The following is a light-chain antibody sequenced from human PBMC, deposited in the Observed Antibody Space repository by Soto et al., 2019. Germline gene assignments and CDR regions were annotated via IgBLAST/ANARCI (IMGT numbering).Light chain of an antibody. V-gene: IGKV3-11*01. J-gene: IGKJ4*01. CDR3: QQRSNWPPR. Sequence: EIVLTQSPATLSLSPGERATLSCRASQSVSSYLAWYQQKPGQAPRLLIYDASNRATGIPARFTGSGSGTDFTLTISSLEPEDFAVYYCQQRSNWPPRFGGGTKLEIK. CDR2: DAS. CDR1: QSVSSY.